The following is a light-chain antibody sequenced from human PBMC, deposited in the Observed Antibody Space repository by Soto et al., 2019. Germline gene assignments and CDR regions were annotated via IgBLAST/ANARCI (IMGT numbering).Light chain of an antibody. V-gene: IGKV2-24*01. CDR2: EAS. CDR3: MQATQSPHT. J-gene: IGKJ5*01. CDR1: RSLVHSNGHTY. Sequence: DIVMTQTPLSSPVPLGQPASISCRSSRSLVHSNGHTYLSWLHQRPGQPPRLLIYEASNRFSGVPARFPGSGAGTDFTLRISRVEAEDVGVYYCMQATQSPHTFGQGTRLEIK.